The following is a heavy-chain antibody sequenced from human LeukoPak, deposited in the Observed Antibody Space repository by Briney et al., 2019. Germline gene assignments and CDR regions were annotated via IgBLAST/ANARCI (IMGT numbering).Heavy chain of an antibody. CDR3: ARGWWELLRDY. J-gene: IGHJ4*02. CDR2: ISSDGSNR. D-gene: IGHD1-26*01. CDR1: AFTFSSYA. V-gene: IGHV3-30*04. Sequence: PGGSLRLSCPASAFTFSSYAMHWVRQAPGKGLEWVAVISSDGSNRYYADSVKGRFTISRDNAKNSLYLQMNSLRAEDTAVYYCARGWWELLRDYWGQGTLVTVSS.